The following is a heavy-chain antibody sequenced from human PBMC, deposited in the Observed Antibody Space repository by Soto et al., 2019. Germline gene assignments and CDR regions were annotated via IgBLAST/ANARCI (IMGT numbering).Heavy chain of an antibody. CDR3: KVDVDTDMVRSDY. CDR1: GFTFSGSA. V-gene: IGHV3-73*01. CDR2: IRSKANSDAT. Sequence: EVQLVESGGGLVQPGGSLKLSCAASGFTFSGSAMHWVHQASGKPLEWVGRIRSKANSDATAYAASVKGRFTISRDDSKGTAYLQMNSLKTDDAAVYYCKVDVDTDMVRSDYWGQGSLVTVSS. J-gene: IGHJ4*02. D-gene: IGHD5-18*01.